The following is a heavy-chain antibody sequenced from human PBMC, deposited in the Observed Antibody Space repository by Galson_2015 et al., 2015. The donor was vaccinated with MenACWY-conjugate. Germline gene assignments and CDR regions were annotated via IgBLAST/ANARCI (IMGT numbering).Heavy chain of an antibody. Sequence: SLRLSCAASGFTFSTYWMHWVRQAPGKGLEWVSCINSDGRSTSYADSVKGRFTISRDNAKNTLYLQMNSLRAEDTAVYYCARLGGNYRTPSHFDYWSQGTLVTVSS. CDR3: ARLGGNYRTPSHFDY. J-gene: IGHJ4*02. V-gene: IGHV3-74*01. D-gene: IGHD1-26*01. CDR1: GFTFSTYW. CDR2: INSDGRST.